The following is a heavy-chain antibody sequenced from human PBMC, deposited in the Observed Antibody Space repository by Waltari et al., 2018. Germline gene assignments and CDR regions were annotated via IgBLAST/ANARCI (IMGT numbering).Heavy chain of an antibody. CDR2: INPGNGNT. Sequence: QVQLVQSGAEVKEPGASVKVSCKASGYTFTTFAMHWGRQAPGQGLEWMGGINPGNGNTKHSQTGHARVAITRDTFASPVYMELRSLRSEDTAVYFCATNVWLPNLNFDSWGQGTLVTVSS. CDR3: ATNVWLPNLNFDS. D-gene: IGHD3-22*01. V-gene: IGHV1-3*01. CDR1: GYTFTTFA. J-gene: IGHJ4*02.